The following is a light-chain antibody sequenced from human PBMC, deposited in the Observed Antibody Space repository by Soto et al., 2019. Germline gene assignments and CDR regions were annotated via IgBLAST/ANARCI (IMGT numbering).Light chain of an antibody. Sequence: EMVMTQSPATLSVSPGERATLSCRAIQSVSSNLAWYQQKPGQAPRLLIYGASTRATGVPARFSGSGSGKEFTLNISSLEPEDFAVYYCQQRSNWPPLFTFGPGTKVDIK. CDR3: QQRSNWPPLFT. J-gene: IGKJ3*01. CDR1: QSVSSN. V-gene: IGKV3-15*01. CDR2: GAS.